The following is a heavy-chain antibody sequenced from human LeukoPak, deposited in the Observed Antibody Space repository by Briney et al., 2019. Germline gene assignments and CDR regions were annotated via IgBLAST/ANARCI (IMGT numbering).Heavy chain of an antibody. V-gene: IGHV4-59*01. Sequence: SETLSLTCTVSGGSISSYYWSWIRQPPGKGLEWIGYIYYSGSTNHNPSLKSRVTISVDTSKNQFSLKLSSVTAADTAVYYCARAGRLDDYDFWSGYFPPFDYWGQGTLVTVSS. D-gene: IGHD3-3*01. CDR3: ARAGRLDDYDFWSGYFPPFDY. CDR1: GGSISSYY. J-gene: IGHJ4*02. CDR2: IYYSGST.